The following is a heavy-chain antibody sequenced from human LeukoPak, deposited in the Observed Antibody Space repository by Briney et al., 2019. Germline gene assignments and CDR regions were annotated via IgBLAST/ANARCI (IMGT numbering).Heavy chain of an antibody. J-gene: IGHJ6*03. Sequence: QPGRSLRLSCAASGFTFSSYGMHWVRQAPGKGLEWVAVIWYDGSNKYYADSVKGRFTISRDNSKNTLYLQMNSLRAEDTAVYYCARDPRMLYLGYYYYYMDVWGKGTTVTVSS. V-gene: IGHV3-33*01. CDR3: ARDPRMLYLGYYYYYMDV. D-gene: IGHD2-8*01. CDR1: GFTFSSYG. CDR2: IWYDGSNK.